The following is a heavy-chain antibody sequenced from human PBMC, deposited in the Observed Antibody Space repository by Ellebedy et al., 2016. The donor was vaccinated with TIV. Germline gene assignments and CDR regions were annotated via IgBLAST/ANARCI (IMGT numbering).Heavy chain of an antibody. CDR3: REGHYSDV. CDR2: ISAGGDDT. CDR1: GIRFGDFF. J-gene: IGHJ4*02. Sequence: GESLKISXATSGIRFGDFFMSWVRQAPGRGLQWVSTISAGGDDTYLADSVKGRFTISRDNSRNILYLQMSSLRDEDSAIYYCREGHYSDVWGQGTQDTVSA. V-gene: IGHV3-23*01.